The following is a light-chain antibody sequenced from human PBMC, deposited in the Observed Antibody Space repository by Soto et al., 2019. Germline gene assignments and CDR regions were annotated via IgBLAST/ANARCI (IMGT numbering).Light chain of an antibody. CDR2: AAS. J-gene: IGKJ1*01. V-gene: IGKV1-39*01. CDR1: QSISTY. CDR3: HHTAANPWT. Sequence: DVQRRLSPACLSASDGDRVTITCRASQSISTYLNWYQQTPGKAPKLLIHAASSLQSGVPSTFSGSGSGTDFALTLSSLQPEDFAPYYCHHTAANPWTFAQGTKVDIK.